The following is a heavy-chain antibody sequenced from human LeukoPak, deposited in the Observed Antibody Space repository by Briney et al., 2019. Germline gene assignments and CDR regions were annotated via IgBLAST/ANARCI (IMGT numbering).Heavy chain of an antibody. V-gene: IGHV3-21*01. CDR3: VRIPNSANFPNWFDP. Sequence: GGSLSLSCAASGFTFSTYTMNWVRQAPGKGLEWVSSISSSSYIYYADSMKGRFTISRDNAKNSLYLQMNSLRAEDTAVYYCVRIPNSANFPNWFDPWGQGTLVTVSS. D-gene: IGHD4/OR15-4a*01. J-gene: IGHJ5*02. CDR2: ISSSSYI. CDR1: GFTFSTYT.